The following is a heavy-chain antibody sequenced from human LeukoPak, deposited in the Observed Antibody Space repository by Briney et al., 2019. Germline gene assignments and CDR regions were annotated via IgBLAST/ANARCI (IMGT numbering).Heavy chain of an antibody. Sequence: SETLSLTCAVYGGSFSGYYWSWIRQPPGKGLEWIGEINHSGSTNYNPSLKSRVTISVDTSKNQVSLMLRSATAADTALYYCARAKYGGKFGGDAFDIWGQGTMVTVSS. CDR2: INHSGST. V-gene: IGHV4-34*01. J-gene: IGHJ3*02. D-gene: IGHD4-23*01. CDR1: GGSFSGYY. CDR3: ARAKYGGKFGGDAFDI.